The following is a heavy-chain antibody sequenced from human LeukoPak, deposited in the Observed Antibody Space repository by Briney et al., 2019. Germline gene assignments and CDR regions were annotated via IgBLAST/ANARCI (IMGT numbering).Heavy chain of an antibody. V-gene: IGHV3-23*01. CDR3: ARDEVRGFDY. Sequence: GGSLRLSCAASGFTFSSYAMSWVRQAPGKGLEWVSGISGSGGSTYYADSVKGRFTISRDNSKNTLYLQMNSLRAEDTAVYYCARDEVRGFDYWGQGTLVTVSS. CDR2: ISGSGGST. J-gene: IGHJ4*02. CDR1: GFTFSSYA.